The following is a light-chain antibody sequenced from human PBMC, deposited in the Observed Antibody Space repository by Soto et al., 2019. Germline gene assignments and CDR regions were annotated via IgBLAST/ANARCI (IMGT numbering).Light chain of an antibody. CDR2: DAS. J-gene: IGKJ1*01. V-gene: IGKV1-5*01. Sequence: DIQMTQSPSTLSASVGDRVTITCRASQSINSWLAWYQQKPGKAPKLLIYDASSLESGVPSRLSGSGSGTEFTLTISSLQPDDFATYYCQQYNSYSFGQGTKVEIK. CDR3: QQYNSYS. CDR1: QSINSW.